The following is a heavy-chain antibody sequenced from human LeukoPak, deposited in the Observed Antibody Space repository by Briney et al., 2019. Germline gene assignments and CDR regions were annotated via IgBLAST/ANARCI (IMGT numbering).Heavy chain of an antibody. CDR1: GGSFSGYY. J-gene: IGHJ3*02. CDR2: INHSGST. V-gene: IGHV4-34*01. CDR3: ARSPGAFDI. Sequence: SETLSLTCAVYGGSFSGYYWSWIRQPPGKGLEWIGEINHSGSTNYNPSLKSRVTISVDTSKNQFSLKLSSVTAADTAVYYCARSPGAFDIWGQGTMVTVSS.